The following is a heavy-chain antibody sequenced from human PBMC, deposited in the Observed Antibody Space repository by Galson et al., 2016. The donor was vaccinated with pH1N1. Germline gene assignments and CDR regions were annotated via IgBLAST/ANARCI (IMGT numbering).Heavy chain of an antibody. CDR1: GFLVTDRF. CDR3: AVDTVPNGADH. Sequence: SLRLSCAASGFLVTDRFMSWVRQAPGKRPEWVSIIYPGGGTYYADFLEGRFTISRDTSQHMLFLHMNTLKAEDTALYYCAVDTVPNGADHWGQGTLVTVSS. J-gene: IGHJ5*02. CDR2: IYPGGGT. V-gene: IGHV3-53*01. D-gene: IGHD4-17*01.